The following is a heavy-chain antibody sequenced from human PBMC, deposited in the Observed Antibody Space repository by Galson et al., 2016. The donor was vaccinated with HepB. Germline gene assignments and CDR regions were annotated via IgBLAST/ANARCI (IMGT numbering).Heavy chain of an antibody. V-gene: IGHV4-59*01. J-gene: IGHJ4*02. Sequence: ETLSLTCTVSGGSLSSYYWSWIRQPPGKGLEWIGYIYYSGSTYYKPSLKSRVTISVDTSKNQFSLKLSSVTAADTAVYYCATSSGYYGTLFWGQGTLVTVSS. CDR1: GGSLSSYY. CDR3: ATSSGYYGTLF. D-gene: IGHD3-22*01. CDR2: IYYSGST.